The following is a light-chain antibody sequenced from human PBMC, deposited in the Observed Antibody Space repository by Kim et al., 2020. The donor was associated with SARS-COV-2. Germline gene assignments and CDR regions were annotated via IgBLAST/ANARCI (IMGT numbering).Light chain of an antibody. CDR2: KDS. CDR1: ALPKQY. V-gene: IGLV3-25*03. J-gene: IGLJ1*01. CDR3: QSADSSGTYV. Sequence: SYELTQPPSVSVSPGQTARITCSGNALPKQYAYWYQQKPCQAPVLVISKDSERSSGIPERCSGSSSGTTVTLTISGVQAEDEADYYCQSADSSGTYVFGTGTKVTVL.